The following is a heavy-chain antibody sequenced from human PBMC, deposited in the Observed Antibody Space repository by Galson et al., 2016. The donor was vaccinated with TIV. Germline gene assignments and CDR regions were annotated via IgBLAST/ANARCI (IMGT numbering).Heavy chain of an antibody. Sequence: PALVKPTQTVTLTCTFSGFSLSSNGVGVGWIRQPPGKALEWLALIYWDDEKRYNPSLEGRLSIIKDTSKNKVVLTLTNVDPVDTATYYCAHRRPLTYYFDYWSQGTLVTVSS. CDR2: IYWDDEK. D-gene: IGHD2-21*01. J-gene: IGHJ4*02. CDR3: AHRRPLTYYFDY. V-gene: IGHV2-5*02. CDR1: GFSLSSNGVG.